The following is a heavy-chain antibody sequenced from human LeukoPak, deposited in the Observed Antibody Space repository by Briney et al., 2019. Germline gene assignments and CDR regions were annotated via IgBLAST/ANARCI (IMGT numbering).Heavy chain of an antibody. V-gene: IGHV1-3*01. D-gene: IGHD6-13*01. CDR1: GGTFSSYA. CDR2: INAGNGNT. CDR3: ARVYGIAAAGNWFDP. Sequence: ASVKVSCKASGGTFSSYAISWVRQAPGQRLEWMGWINAGNGNTKYSQKFQGRVTITRDTSASTAYMELSSLRSEDTAVYYCARVYGIAAAGNWFDPWGQGTLVTVSS. J-gene: IGHJ5*02.